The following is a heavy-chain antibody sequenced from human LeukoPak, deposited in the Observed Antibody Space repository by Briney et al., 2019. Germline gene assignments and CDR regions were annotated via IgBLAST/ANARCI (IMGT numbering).Heavy chain of an antibody. CDR3: AREGYCSSTSCPPPH. CDR2: INHSGST. D-gene: IGHD2-2*01. J-gene: IGHJ1*01. V-gene: IGHV4-34*01. Sequence: PSETLSLTCAVYGGSFSGYYWSWIRQPPGKGLEWIGEINHSGSTNYNPSLKSRVTISVDTSKNQFSLKLSSVTAADTAVYYCAREGYCSSTSCPPPHWGQGTLVTVSS. CDR1: GGSFSGYY.